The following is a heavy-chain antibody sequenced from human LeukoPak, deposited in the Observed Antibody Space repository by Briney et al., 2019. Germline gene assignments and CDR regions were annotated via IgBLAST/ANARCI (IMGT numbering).Heavy chain of an antibody. CDR1: GYTFTRYD. CDR2: MNPNSGNT. Sequence: ASLKVSCKASGYTFTRYDINWVRHATGQGLEWMGWMNPNSGNTGYAQKFQGRVTMTRNTSISTAYMELSSLRSEDTAVYYCARGANWGSPFDYWGQGTLVTVSS. J-gene: IGHJ4*02. D-gene: IGHD7-27*01. CDR3: ARGANWGSPFDY. V-gene: IGHV1-8*01.